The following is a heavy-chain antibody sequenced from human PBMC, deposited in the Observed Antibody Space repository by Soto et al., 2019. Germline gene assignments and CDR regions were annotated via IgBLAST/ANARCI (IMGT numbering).Heavy chain of an antibody. J-gene: IGHJ4*02. Sequence: EVQLVESGGGLVKPGGSLRLSCAASGFTFSSYSMNWVRQAPGKGLEWVSSISSSSSYIYYADSVKGRFTISRDNAKNSLYLQMNSLRAEDTAVYYCARGGFVYCSGGSCYSSDYWGQGTLVTVSS. CDR2: ISSSSSYI. CDR3: ARGGFVYCSGGSCYSSDY. D-gene: IGHD2-15*01. V-gene: IGHV3-21*01. CDR1: GFTFSSYS.